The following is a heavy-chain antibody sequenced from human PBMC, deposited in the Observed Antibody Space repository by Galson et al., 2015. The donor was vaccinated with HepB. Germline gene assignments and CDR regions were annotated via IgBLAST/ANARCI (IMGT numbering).Heavy chain of an antibody. CDR1: GFTFSSYW. D-gene: IGHD6-13*01. CDR3: ARGAVTAANTADWFDP. J-gene: IGHJ5*02. CDR2: INSDGSST. V-gene: IGHV3-74*01. Sequence: SLRLSCAASGFTFSSYWMHWVRQAPGKGLVWVSRINSDGSSTSYADSVKGRFTISRDNAKNTLYLQMNSLRAEDTAVYYCARGAVTAANTADWFDPWGQGTLVTVSS.